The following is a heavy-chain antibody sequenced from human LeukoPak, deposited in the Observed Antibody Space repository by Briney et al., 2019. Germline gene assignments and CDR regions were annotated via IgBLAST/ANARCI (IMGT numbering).Heavy chain of an antibody. CDR2: IYHSGST. J-gene: IGHJ3*02. D-gene: IGHD3-22*01. V-gene: IGHV4-30-2*01. CDR3: ARILGDYYDSKYAFDI. CDR1: GGSFSGYY. Sequence: SETLSLTCAVSGGSFSGYYWTWIRQTPGKGLEWIGYIYHSGSTYYNPSLKSRVTISADRSKNQFSLKLSSVTAADTAVYYCARILGDYYDSKYAFDIWGQGTMVTVSS.